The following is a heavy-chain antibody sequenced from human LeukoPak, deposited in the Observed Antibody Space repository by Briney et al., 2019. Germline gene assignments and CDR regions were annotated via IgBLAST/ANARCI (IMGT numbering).Heavy chain of an antibody. CDR3: ARAAVTPFDI. Sequence: SETLSLTCAVYGGSFSGYYWSWIRQPPGKGLEWIGYIYYSGSTNYNPSLKSRVTISVDTSKNQFSLKLSSVTAADTAVYYCARAAVTPFDIWGQGTMVTVSS. CDR2: IYYSGST. V-gene: IGHV4-59*01. J-gene: IGHJ3*02. CDR1: GGSFSGYY. D-gene: IGHD2-21*02.